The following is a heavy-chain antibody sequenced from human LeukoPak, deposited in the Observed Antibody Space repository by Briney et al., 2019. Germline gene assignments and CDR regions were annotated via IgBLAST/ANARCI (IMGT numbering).Heavy chain of an antibody. CDR3: AREGEYSSGSNWFDP. CDR1: GYTFTGYY. V-gene: IGHV1-2*02. J-gene: IGHJ5*02. Sequence: GASVKVSCKASGYTFTGYYMHWVRQAPGQGLEWMGWINPNSGGTNYAQKFQGRVTMTRDTSISTAYMELSRLRFDDTAVYYCAREGEYSSGSNWFDPWGQGTLVTVSS. CDR2: INPNSGGT. D-gene: IGHD6-19*01.